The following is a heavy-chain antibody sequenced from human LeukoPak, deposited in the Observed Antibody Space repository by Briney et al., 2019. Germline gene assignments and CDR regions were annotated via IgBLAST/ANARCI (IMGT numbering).Heavy chain of an antibody. Sequence: GGSLRLSCAASGFTFSNYGMHWVRQAPGKGLEWVAVIWYDGSIKYYADSVKGRFSISRDNSKNTLYLQMNSLRAEDTAVYYCARHNIAAAGTGYYYGMDVWGQGTTVTVSS. J-gene: IGHJ6*02. CDR3: ARHNIAAAGTGYYYGMDV. CDR1: GFTFSNYG. D-gene: IGHD6-13*01. V-gene: IGHV3-33*01. CDR2: IWYDGSIK.